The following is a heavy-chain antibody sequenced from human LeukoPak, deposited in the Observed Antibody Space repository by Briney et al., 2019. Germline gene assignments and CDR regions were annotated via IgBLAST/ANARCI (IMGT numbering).Heavy chain of an antibody. CDR3: ARGRDGYNYYFDY. CDR2: IIPIFGTA. Sequence: SVKVSCKASGGTFSSYAISWVRQAPGQGLEWMGRIIPIFGTANYAQKFQGRVTITTDESTSTAYMELSSLRSEDTAVCYCARGRDGYNYYFDYWGQGTLVTVSS. CDR1: GGTFSSYA. D-gene: IGHD5-24*01. J-gene: IGHJ4*02. V-gene: IGHV1-69*05.